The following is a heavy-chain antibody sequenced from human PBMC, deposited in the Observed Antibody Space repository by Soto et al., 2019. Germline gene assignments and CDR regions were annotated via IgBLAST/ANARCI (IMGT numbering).Heavy chain of an antibody. Sequence: QVQLVESGGGVVQPGRSLRLSCAASGFTFSSYAMHWVRQAPGKGLEWVAVISYDGSNKYYADSVKGRFTISRDNSKNTLYLQMNSLRAEDTAVYYCARDWGSSRLDYWGQGTLVTVSS. D-gene: IGHD3-16*01. CDR2: ISYDGSNK. CDR3: ARDWGSSRLDY. CDR1: GFTFSSYA. V-gene: IGHV3-30-3*01. J-gene: IGHJ4*02.